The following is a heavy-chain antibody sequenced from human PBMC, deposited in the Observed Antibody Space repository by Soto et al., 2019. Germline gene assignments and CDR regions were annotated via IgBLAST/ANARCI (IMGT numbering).Heavy chain of an antibody. D-gene: IGHD3-22*01. CDR3: GRGDATKIVVTTYYGMDV. Sequence: QVQLVQSGAEVKKPGSSVKVSCKASGGTLSNYGISWVRQAPGQGLEWMGGIIPVFGTPNYAQTSQGRVTITADESTTTVYMEVSSLTSEDTAVYYCGRGDATKIVVTTYYGMDVWGQGTTVTVSS. CDR1: GGTLSNYG. CDR2: IIPVFGTP. J-gene: IGHJ6*02. V-gene: IGHV1-69*12.